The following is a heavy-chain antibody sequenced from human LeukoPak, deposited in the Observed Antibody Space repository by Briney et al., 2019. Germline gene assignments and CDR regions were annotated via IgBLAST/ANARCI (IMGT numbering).Heavy chain of an antibody. Sequence: SETLSLTCTVSGGSISSYYWSWIRQPPGKGLEWIGYIYYSGSTNYNPSLKSRVNISVDTSKNQFSLKLSSVTAADTAVYYCARGDANRWFDPWGQGTLVTVSS. CDR1: GGSISSYY. CDR3: ARGDANRWFDP. J-gene: IGHJ5*02. V-gene: IGHV4-59*01. D-gene: IGHD4/OR15-4a*01. CDR2: IYYSGST.